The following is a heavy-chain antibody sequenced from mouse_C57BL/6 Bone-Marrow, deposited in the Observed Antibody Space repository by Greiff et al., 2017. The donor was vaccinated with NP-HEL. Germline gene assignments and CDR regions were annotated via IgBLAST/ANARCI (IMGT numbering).Heavy chain of an antibody. CDR1: GYAFSSSW. V-gene: IGHV1-82*01. J-gene: IGHJ2*01. D-gene: IGHD4-1*01. CDR3: ARSNLGRGDY. Sequence: VQLQQSGPELVKPGASVKISCKASGYAFSSSWMNWVKQRPGKGLEWIGRIYPGDGDTNYNGKLKGKATLTADKSSSTAYMQLSSLTSEDSAVCFCARSNLGRGDYWGQGTTLTVSS. CDR2: IYPGDGDT.